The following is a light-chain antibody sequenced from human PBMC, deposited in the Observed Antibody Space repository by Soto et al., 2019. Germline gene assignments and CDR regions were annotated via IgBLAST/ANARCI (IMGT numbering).Light chain of an antibody. CDR2: AAS. J-gene: IGKJ1*01. CDR3: QQSYSTSGT. CDR1: QSISNL. Sequence: IQMTQSPYSLSASVGARVTFTSLTSQSISNLLNWYQQTPGRAPKLLIHAASTLQSGVPSRFSGSGSETDFTLTISSLQPEDFATYSCQQSYSTSGTFGQGTKVDIK. V-gene: IGKV1-39*01.